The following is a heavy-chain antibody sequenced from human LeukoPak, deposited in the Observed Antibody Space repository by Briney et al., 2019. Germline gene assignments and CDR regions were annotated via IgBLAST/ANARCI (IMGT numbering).Heavy chain of an antibody. V-gene: IGHV4-59*01. Sequence: SETLFLTCTVSGGSISSYYWSWIRQPPGKGLEWIGYIYYSGSTNYNPSLKSRVTISVDTSKNQFSLKLSSVTAADTAVYYCARVYYSSSYDYWYFDLWGRGTLVTVSS. J-gene: IGHJ2*01. D-gene: IGHD6-13*01. CDR2: IYYSGST. CDR1: GGSISSYY. CDR3: ARVYYSSSYDYWYFDL.